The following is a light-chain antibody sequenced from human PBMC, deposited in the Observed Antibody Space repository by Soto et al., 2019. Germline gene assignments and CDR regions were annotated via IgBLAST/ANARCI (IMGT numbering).Light chain of an antibody. CDR2: EVS. CDR1: SSDVGTYHS. Sequence: QSALPQPASVSASPGQSINISCTGTSSDVGTYHSVCWYQQHTGKAPKLLLYEVSNRPSGVSNRFSGSKSGNTASLTISGLQAEDEADYYCISYTPSSTWVFGGGTKLTVL. J-gene: IGLJ3*02. V-gene: IGLV2-14*01. CDR3: ISYTPSSTWV.